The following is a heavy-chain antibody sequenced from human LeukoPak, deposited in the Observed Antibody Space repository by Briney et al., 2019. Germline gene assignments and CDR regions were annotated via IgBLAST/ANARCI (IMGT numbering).Heavy chain of an antibody. J-gene: IGHJ5*02. D-gene: IGHD3-9*01. CDR3: ARAGTLTSFDP. CDR2: IYYSGST. V-gene: IGHV4-59*01. CDR1: GGSISSYY. Sequence: SETLSLTCTVSGGSISSYYWSWIRQPPGKGLERIGYIYYSGSTNYNPSLKSRVTISVDTSKNQFSLKLSSVTAADTAVYYCARAGTLTSFDPWGQGTLVTVSS.